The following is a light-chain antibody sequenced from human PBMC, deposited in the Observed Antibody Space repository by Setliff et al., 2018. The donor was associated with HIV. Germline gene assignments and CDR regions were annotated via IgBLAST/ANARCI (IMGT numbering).Light chain of an antibody. CDR3: GAWDTSLAVYV. J-gene: IGLJ1*01. Sequence: QSVLTQPPSESAAPGQKVSISCSGSRSNIGDRSVSWYQHLPGTAPKLLIHDNHERPSGIPERFSGSTSGTSATLAISGLQTGDEADYYCGAWDTSLAVYVFGTGTKGTVL. V-gene: IGLV1-51*01. CDR1: RSNIGDRS. CDR2: DNH.